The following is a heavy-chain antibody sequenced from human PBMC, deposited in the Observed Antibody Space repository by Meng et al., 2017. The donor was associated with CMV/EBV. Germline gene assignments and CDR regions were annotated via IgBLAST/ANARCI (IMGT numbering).Heavy chain of an antibody. CDR1: GFTFDDYA. J-gene: IGHJ4*02. D-gene: IGHD6-13*01. CDR2: ISWNSGSI. Sequence: SLKISCAASGFTFDDYAMHWVRQAPGKGLEWVSGISWNSGSIGYADSVKGRFTISRDNAKNSLYLQMNSLRAEDTALYYCAKDRGSWYGGLDYRGQGTLVTVSS. V-gene: IGHV3-9*01. CDR3: AKDRGSWYGGLDY.